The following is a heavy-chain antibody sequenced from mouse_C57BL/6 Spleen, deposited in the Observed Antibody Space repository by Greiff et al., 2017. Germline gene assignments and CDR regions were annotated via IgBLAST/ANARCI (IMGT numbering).Heavy chain of an antibody. Sequence: EVQGVESGGDLVKPGGSLKLSCAASGFTFSSYGMSWVRQTPDQRLEWVATISSGGSYTYYPDSVKGRFTLSRDNANNTLYLQMSSLKSEDTAMYYCARRDYGSSYGYFDVWGTGTTVTVSS. D-gene: IGHD1-1*01. V-gene: IGHV5-6*01. CDR2: ISSGGSYT. CDR1: GFTFSSYG. J-gene: IGHJ1*03. CDR3: ARRDYGSSYGYFDV.